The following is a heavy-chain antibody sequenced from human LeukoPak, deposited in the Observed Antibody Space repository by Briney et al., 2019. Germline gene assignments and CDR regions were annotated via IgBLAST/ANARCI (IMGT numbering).Heavy chain of an antibody. CDR3: ARGPNYYGSGRSWFDP. D-gene: IGHD3-10*01. V-gene: IGHV1-2*02. J-gene: IGHJ5*02. CDR2: INPKSGGT. CDR1: GYTFSDYY. Sequence: ASVTVSCTASGYTFSDYYIHWVRQAPGHGLEWMGWINPKSGGTNYAQKFQGRVTLSRDTSISTAYMELSSLGSDDTAIYYCARGPNYYGSGRSWFDPWGQGSQVTVSS.